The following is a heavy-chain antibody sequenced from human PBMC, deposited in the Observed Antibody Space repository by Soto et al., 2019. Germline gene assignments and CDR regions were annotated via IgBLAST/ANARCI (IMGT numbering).Heavy chain of an antibody. J-gene: IGHJ6*02. V-gene: IGHV3-23*01. CDR2: ISCSGGST. Sequence: PGGSLRLSCAASGFTFSSYAMSWVRQAPGKGLEWVSAISCSGGSTYYADSVKGRFTISRDNSKNTLYLQMNSLRAEDTAVYYCAKDQRFLEWLFNGMDVWGQGTTVTVSS. D-gene: IGHD3-3*01. CDR3: AKDQRFLEWLFNGMDV. CDR1: GFTFSSYA.